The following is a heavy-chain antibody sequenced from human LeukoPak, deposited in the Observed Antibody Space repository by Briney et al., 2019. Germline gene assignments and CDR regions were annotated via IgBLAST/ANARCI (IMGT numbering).Heavy chain of an antibody. CDR2: IYYSGTT. J-gene: IGHJ5*02. CDR3: AREVDAAAAYNWFDP. CDR1: GGSISSGSYY. D-gene: IGHD2-2*01. V-gene: IGHV4-39*07. Sequence: SEALSLTCTVSGGSISSGSYYWVWIRQPPGKGLEWIGTIYYSGTTYYNPSLKSRVTISVDTPKNQFSLRLSSVTAADTAVYYCAREVDAAAAYNWFDPWGQGTLVTVSS.